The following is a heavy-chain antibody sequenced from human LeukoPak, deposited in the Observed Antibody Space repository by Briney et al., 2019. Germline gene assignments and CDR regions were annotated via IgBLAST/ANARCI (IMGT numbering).Heavy chain of an antibody. CDR3: ARDAYYDSSGYLTFDY. J-gene: IGHJ4*02. Sequence: SETLSPTCTVSGGSVSSGSYYWSWIRQPPGKGLEWIGYIYYSGSTNYNPSLKSRVTISVDTSKNQFSLKLSSVTAADTAVYYCARDAYYDSSGYLTFDYWGQGTLVTVSS. D-gene: IGHD3-22*01. CDR2: IYYSGST. V-gene: IGHV4-61*01. CDR1: GGSVSSGSYY.